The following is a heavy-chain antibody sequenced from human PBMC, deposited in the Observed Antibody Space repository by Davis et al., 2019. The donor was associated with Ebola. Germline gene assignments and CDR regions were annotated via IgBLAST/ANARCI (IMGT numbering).Heavy chain of an antibody. J-gene: IGHJ2*01. Sequence: GESLKISCAASGFTFSSYWMHWVRQAPGKGLVWVSRINSDGSSTSYADSVKGRFTISRDNAKNTLYLQMNSLRAEDTAVYYCANWDWYFDLWGRGTLVTVSS. CDR2: INSDGSST. CDR1: GFTFSSYW. V-gene: IGHV3-74*01. CDR3: ANWDWYFDL. D-gene: IGHD7-27*01.